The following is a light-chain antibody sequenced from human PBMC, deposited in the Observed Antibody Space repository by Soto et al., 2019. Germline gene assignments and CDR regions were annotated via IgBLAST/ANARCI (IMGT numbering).Light chain of an antibody. CDR3: CAYAGSSLVI. CDR2: HVS. J-gene: IGLJ2*01. V-gene: IGLV2-11*01. Sequence: QSVLTQPRSVSGSPGQSVTISCTGTSSDVGGYNYVSWYQQHPGNAPKLMIYHVSKRPSGVPDRFSGSKSGNTASLTISGLQAEDEADYYCCAYAGSSLVIFGGGTKVTVL. CDR1: SSDVGGYNY.